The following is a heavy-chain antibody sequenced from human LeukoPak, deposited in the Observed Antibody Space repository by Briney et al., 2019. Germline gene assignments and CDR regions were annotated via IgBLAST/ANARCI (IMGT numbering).Heavy chain of an antibody. V-gene: IGHV2-70*04. Sequence: SGPALVKPTQTLTLTCTFSGFSRSTSGMRVSWIRQPPGKALEWLARIDWDDDKFYSTSLKTRLTISKDTSKNQVVLTITNMDPVDTATYYCARIRVGATYFDYWGQGTLVTVSS. CDR2: IDWDDDK. CDR1: GFSRSTSGMR. CDR3: ARIRVGATYFDY. J-gene: IGHJ4*02. D-gene: IGHD1-26*01.